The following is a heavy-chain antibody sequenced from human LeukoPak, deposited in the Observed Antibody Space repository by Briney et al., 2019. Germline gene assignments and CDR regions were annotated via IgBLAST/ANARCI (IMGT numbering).Heavy chain of an antibody. CDR1: RFTFSSYW. J-gene: IGHJ6*03. CDR2: IKQDGSEK. D-gene: IGHD4-17*01. CDR3: ARAATVTTWYYYYYYMDV. V-gene: IGHV3-7*01. Sequence: PGGSLRHSCVASRFTFSSYWMSWVRQAPGKGLEWVANIKQDGSEKQYVDSVKGRFTISRDNAKNSLYLQMNNLRAEDTAVYYCARAATVTTWYYYYYYMDVWVKGTTVTVSS.